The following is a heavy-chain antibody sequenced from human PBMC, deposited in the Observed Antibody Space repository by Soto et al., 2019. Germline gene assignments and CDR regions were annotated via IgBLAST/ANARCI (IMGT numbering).Heavy chain of an antibody. Sequence: QVQLVQSGAEVKKPGSSVKVSCKASGGTFSSYAISWVRQAPGQGLEWMGGIIPIVGSANYAQKFQGRVTITADESTSTAYMELSSLRSEDTAVYYCARSQGSSTSLEIYYYYNYGMDVWGQGTTVTVSS. D-gene: IGHD2-2*01. J-gene: IGHJ6*02. CDR3: ARSQGSSTSLEIYYYYNYGMDV. CDR1: GGTFSSYA. V-gene: IGHV1-69*01. CDR2: IIPIVGSA.